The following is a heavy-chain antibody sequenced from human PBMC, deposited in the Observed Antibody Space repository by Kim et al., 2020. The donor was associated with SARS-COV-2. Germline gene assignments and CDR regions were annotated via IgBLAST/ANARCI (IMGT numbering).Heavy chain of an antibody. D-gene: IGHD2-15*01. CDR3: ARGRARTGYCSGGSCYGDYYYFGMGI. V-gene: IGHV4-34*01. Sequence: SETLSLTCAVYGGSFSGYYWIWIRQPPGKGLEWIWEINHSGSTNYHLSLKSRVTISVDTSKNQFSLRLSSVTAADTAVYYCARGRARTGYCSGGSCYGDYYYFGMGIWGQGTTVTVSS. CDR1: GGSFSGYY. CDR2: INHSGST. J-gene: IGHJ6*02.